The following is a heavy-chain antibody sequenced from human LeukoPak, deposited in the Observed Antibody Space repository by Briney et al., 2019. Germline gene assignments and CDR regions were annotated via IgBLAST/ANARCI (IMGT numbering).Heavy chain of an antibody. D-gene: IGHD3-3*01. V-gene: IGHV4-39*01. CDR3: ARASTIFGHFAY. J-gene: IGHJ4*02. Sequence: SETLSLTCTVSGGSISSSSYYWGWIRQPPGKGLEWIGSIYYSGSTYYNPSLKSRVTISVDTSKNQFPLKLSSVTAADTAVYYCARASTIFGHFAYWGRGTLVTVSS. CDR1: GGSISSSSYY. CDR2: IYYSGST.